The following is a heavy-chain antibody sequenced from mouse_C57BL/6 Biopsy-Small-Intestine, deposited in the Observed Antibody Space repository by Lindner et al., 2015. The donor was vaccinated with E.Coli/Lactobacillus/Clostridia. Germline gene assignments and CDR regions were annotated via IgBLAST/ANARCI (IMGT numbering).Heavy chain of an antibody. CDR2: INPNTGGT. CDR3: AREKFGCNTAICPFDP. D-gene: IGHD5-1-1*01. J-gene: IGHJ4*01. V-gene: IGHV1-19*01. CDR1: DTVSPAP. Sequence: SVKVPARLLDTVSPAPICTGCDRPLDKGLEWMGWINPNTGGTKSAQKFQGRVSMTRDMSITTAYMELNRVTSDDTALYYCAREKFGCNTAICPFDPWGQGTLVTVSS.